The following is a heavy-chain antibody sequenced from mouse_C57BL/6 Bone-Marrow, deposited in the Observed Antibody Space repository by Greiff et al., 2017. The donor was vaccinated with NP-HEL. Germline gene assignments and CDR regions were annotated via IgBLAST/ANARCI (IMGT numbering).Heavy chain of an antibody. J-gene: IGHJ3*01. D-gene: IGHD2-5*01. Sequence: DVKLVESGGGLVKPGGSLKLSCAASGFTFSSYAMSWVRQTPEKRLEWVATISDGGSYTYYPDNVKGRFTISRDNAKNNLYLQMSHLKSEDTAMYYCARDLYSKRFAYWGQGTLVTVSA. CDR1: GFTFSSYA. V-gene: IGHV5-4*01. CDR2: ISDGGSYT. CDR3: ARDLYSKRFAY.